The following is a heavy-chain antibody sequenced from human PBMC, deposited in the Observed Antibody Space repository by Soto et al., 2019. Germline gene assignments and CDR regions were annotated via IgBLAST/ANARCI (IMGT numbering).Heavy chain of an antibody. CDR1: GLTFSSYW. CDR3: ARVEDVVVPDYYYYYMDV. J-gene: IGHJ6*03. D-gene: IGHD2-2*01. V-gene: IGHV3-74*01. CDR2: INSDGSST. Sequence: HPGGSLRLSCAASGLTFSSYWMHWVRQAPGKGLVWVSRINSDGSSTSYADSVKGRFTISRDNAKNTLYLQMNSLRAEDTAVYYCARVEDVVVPDYYYYYMDVWGKGTTVTVSS.